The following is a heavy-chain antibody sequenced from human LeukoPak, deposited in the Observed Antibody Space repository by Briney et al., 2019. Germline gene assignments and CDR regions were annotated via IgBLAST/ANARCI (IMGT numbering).Heavy chain of an antibody. CDR2: INPSSSAI. J-gene: IGHJ4*02. V-gene: IGHV3-48*02. D-gene: IGHD6-13*01. CDR3: ARAAYSGSPDY. Sequence: GGSLRLSCAASGFTFSSYSMNWVRQSPGKGLEWVSYINPSSSAIYYADSVKGRFTISRDNAKNSLYLQMSSLRDEDTAMYYCARAAYSGSPDYWGQGTLVTVSS. CDR1: GFTFSSYS.